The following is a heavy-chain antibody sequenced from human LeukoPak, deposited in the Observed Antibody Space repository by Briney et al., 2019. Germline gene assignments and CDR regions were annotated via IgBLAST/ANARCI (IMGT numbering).Heavy chain of an antibody. V-gene: IGHV1-2*02. Sequence: ASVKVSCKASRYTFTGYYMHWVRQAPGQGLEWMGWINANSGGTNYAQKFQGRVTMTRDTSISTAYMELSRLRSDDTAVYYCARSMIVVVTVALDYWGQGTLVTVSS. CDR2: INANSGGT. J-gene: IGHJ4*02. D-gene: IGHD3-22*01. CDR1: RYTFTGYY. CDR3: ARSMIVVVTVALDY.